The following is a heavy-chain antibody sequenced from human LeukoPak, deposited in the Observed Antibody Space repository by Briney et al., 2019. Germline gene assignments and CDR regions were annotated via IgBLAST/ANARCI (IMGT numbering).Heavy chain of an antibody. CDR3: ARGDSGSGSPLDY. D-gene: IGHD3-10*01. CDR2: MNPHSGNT. CDR1: GYTFTSYD. Sequence: ASVKVSCKASGYTFTSYDLNWVRQATGQGLEWMGRMNPHSGNTDYAQKFQGRVTMTRNTSINTAYMELSSLRSEDTAVYYCARGDSGSGSPLDYWGQGTLVTVSS. V-gene: IGHV1-8*01. J-gene: IGHJ4*02.